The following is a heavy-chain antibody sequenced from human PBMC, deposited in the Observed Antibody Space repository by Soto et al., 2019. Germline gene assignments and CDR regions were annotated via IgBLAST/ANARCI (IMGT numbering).Heavy chain of an antibody. D-gene: IGHD6-13*01. CDR1: GGSISSSSYY. CDR3: ARDSYSNSSTDY. CDR2: IYYSGST. J-gene: IGHJ4*02. Sequence: SETLSLTCTVSGGSISSSSYYWGWIRQPPGKGLEWIGSIYYSGSTYYNPSLKSRVTISVDTSKNQFSLKLSSVTAADTAVYYCARDSYSNSSTDYWGQGTLVTVSS. V-gene: IGHV4-39*07.